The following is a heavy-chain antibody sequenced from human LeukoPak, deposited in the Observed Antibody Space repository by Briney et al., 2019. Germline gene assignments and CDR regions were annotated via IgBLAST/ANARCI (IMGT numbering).Heavy chain of an antibody. CDR1: GGSFSGYY. CDR2: INHSGST. CDR3: ARAHHYYYYGMDV. Sequence: SETLSLTCAVYGGSFSGYYWSWIRQPPGKGLEWIGEINHSGSTNYNPSLKSRVTISVDTFKNQFSLKLSSVTAADTAVYYCARAHHYYYYGMDVWGQGTTVTVSS. V-gene: IGHV4-34*01. J-gene: IGHJ6*02.